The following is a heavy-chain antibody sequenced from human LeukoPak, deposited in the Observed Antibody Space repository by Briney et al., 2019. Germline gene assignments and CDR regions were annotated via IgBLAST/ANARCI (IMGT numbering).Heavy chain of an antibody. CDR3: AREGVVVPPYNMDV. D-gene: IGHD2-2*01. J-gene: IGHJ6*03. V-gene: IGHV3-21*01. Sequence: GGSLRLSCAASGFTFDDYGMTWVRHAPGKGLEWVSSISSSGSFKYYADSVKGRFTISRDNAKNSLYLQMNSLRAEDTAVYYCAREGVVVPPYNMDVWGKGTTVTISS. CDR2: ISSSGSFK. CDR1: GFTFDDYG.